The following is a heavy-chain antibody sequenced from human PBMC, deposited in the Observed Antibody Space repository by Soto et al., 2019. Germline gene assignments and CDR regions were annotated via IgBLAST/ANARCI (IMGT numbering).Heavy chain of an antibody. V-gene: IGHV3-23*01. D-gene: IGHD2-21*02. J-gene: IGHJ4*02. CDR2: ISGSGGST. CDR3: AKEHIVVVTATKAFDY. Sequence: GSLRLSCAASGFTFSSYAMSWVRQAPGKGLEWVSAISGSGGSTYYADSVKGRFTISRDNSKNTLYLQMNSPRAEDTAVYYCAKEHIVVVTATKAFDYWGQGTLVTVSS. CDR1: GFTFSSYA.